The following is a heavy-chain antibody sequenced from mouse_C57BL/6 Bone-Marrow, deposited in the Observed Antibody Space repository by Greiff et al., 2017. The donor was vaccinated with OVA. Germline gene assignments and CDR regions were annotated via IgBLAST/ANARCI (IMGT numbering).Heavy chain of an antibody. CDR1: GIDFSRYW. Sequence: EVKLLESGGGLVQPGGSLKLSCAASGIDFSRYWMSWVRRAPGKGLEWIGEINPDSSTINYAPSLKDKFIISRDNAKNTLYLQMSKVRSEDTALYYCARGGDYYGSSWYFDVWGTGTTVTVSS. D-gene: IGHD1-1*01. CDR2: INPDSSTI. CDR3: ARGGDYYGSSWYFDV. J-gene: IGHJ1*03. V-gene: IGHV4-1*01.